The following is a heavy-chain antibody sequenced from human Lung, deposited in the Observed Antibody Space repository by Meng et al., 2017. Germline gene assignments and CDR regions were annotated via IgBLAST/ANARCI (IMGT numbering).Heavy chain of an antibody. CDR2: IYHSGST. CDR3: ARRGLWLDPQNFDY. Sequence: GQLKDRVPGLVRPSGTLPLTGACSGGPIRSSNWWSGARQPPGKGLEWIGEIYHSGSTNYNPSLKSRVTISVDKSKNQFSLKLSSVTAADTAVYYCARRGLWLDPQNFDYWGQGTLVTVSS. J-gene: IGHJ4*02. D-gene: IGHD6-19*01. CDR1: GGPIRSSNW. V-gene: IGHV4-4*02.